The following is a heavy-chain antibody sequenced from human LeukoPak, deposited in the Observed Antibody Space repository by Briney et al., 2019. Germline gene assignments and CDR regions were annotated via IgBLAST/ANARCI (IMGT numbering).Heavy chain of an antibody. CDR3: ARGGPQNDNCYYYYMDV. CDR2: INPNSGGT. Sequence: GASVKVSCKASGYTFTGYYMHWVRQAPGQGLEWMGWINPNSGGTNYAQKFQGRVTMTRDTSISTAYMELSRLRSDDTAVYYCARGGPQNDNCYYYYMDVWGKGTTVTVSS. J-gene: IGHJ6*03. V-gene: IGHV1-2*02. CDR1: GYTFTGYY. D-gene: IGHD3-22*01.